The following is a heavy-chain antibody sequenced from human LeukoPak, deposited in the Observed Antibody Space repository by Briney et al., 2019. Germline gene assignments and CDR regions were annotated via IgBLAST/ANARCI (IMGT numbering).Heavy chain of an antibody. J-gene: IGHJ5*02. CDR3: ARGGIAAAGRGWFDP. D-gene: IGHD6-13*01. V-gene: IGHV1-69*05. Sequence: GSSVKVSCKASGGTFSSYAISWVRQAPGQGLEWMGGIIPIFGTANYAQKFQGRVTITTDESTSTAYMELSSLRSEDTAVYYCARGGIAAAGRGWFDPWSQGTLVTVSS. CDR1: GGTFSSYA. CDR2: IIPIFGTA.